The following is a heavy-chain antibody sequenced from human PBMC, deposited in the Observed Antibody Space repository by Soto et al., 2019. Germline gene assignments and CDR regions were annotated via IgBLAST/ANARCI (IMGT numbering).Heavy chain of an antibody. D-gene: IGHD6-19*01. CDR3: ASDRSSGWDQGYGMDV. CDR1: GGSISSYY. V-gene: IGHV4-59*01. Sequence: PSETLSLTCTVCGGSISSYYWSWIRQPPGKGLERIGYIYYSGSTSYNPSLKSRVTISVDTSKNQFSLKLRSVTAADTAVYYCASDRSSGWDQGYGMDVWGQGTTVTVSS. CDR2: IYYSGST. J-gene: IGHJ6*02.